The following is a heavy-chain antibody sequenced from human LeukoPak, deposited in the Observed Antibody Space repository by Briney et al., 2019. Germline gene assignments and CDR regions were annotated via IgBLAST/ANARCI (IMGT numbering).Heavy chain of an antibody. D-gene: IGHD2-15*01. V-gene: IGHV3-33*01. CDR1: GFTFSSYG. CDR3: ARGLVRDCSGGSCYTRDY. Sequence: GGSLRLSCAASGFTFSSYGMHWVRQAPGKGLEWVAVIWYDGSNKYYADSVKGRFTISRDNSKNTLYLQMNSLRAEDTAVYYCARGLVRDCSGGSCYTRDYWGQGTLVTVSS. J-gene: IGHJ4*02. CDR2: IWYDGSNK.